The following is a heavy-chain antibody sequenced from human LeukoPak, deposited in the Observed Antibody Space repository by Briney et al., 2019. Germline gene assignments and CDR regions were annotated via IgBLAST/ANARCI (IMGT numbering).Heavy chain of an antibody. CDR2: IDPSGGST. V-gene: IGHV1-46*01. D-gene: IGHD2-2*01. CDR3: ARDRYCSSTSCYAPGPDDAFDI. CDR1: GYTFTSYY. Sequence: ASVKVSCKASGYTFTSYYMHWVRQAPGQGLEWMGIIDPSGGSTSYAQKFQGRVTMTRDTSTSTVYMELSSLRSKDTAVYYCARDRYCSSTSCYAPGPDDAFDIWGQGTMVTVSS. J-gene: IGHJ3*02.